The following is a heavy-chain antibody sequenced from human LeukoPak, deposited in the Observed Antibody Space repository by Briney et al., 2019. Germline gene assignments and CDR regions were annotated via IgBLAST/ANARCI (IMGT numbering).Heavy chain of an antibody. CDR3: AKSRTFYCSGGSCYPGDFDY. CDR1: GFTFDDYA. D-gene: IGHD2-15*01. V-gene: IGHV3-9*03. CDR2: ISWNSGSI. J-gene: IGHJ4*02. Sequence: GGSLRLSCAASGFTFDDYAMHWVRQAPGKGLEWVSGISWNSGSIGYADSVKGRFTISGDNAKNSLYLQMNSLRAEDMALYYCAKSRTFYCSGGSCYPGDFDYWGQGTLVTVSS.